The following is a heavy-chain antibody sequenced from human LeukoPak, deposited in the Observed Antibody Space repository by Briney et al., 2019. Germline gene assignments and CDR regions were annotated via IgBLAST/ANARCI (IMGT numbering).Heavy chain of an antibody. Sequence: GGSLRLSCAASGFTFSDYWMSWVRQAPGKGLEWVANIKQDGSEQYYVDSVKGRFTISRDNAKNSVCLQLNSLRAEDTAVYYCARGVGGADYWGQGTLVTVSS. CDR1: GFTFSDYW. V-gene: IGHV3-7*01. D-gene: IGHD2-21*01. J-gene: IGHJ4*02. CDR2: IKQDGSEQ. CDR3: ARGVGGADY.